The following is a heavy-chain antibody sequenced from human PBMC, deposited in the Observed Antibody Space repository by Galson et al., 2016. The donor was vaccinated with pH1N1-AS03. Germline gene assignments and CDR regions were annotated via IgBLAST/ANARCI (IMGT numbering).Heavy chain of an antibody. CDR3: AREGRVSESDGYYRPLDL. J-gene: IGHJ3*01. Sequence: SLRLSCADSAFSFSRHWMHWVRQAPGKGLVWVSRVSSDGSRTTYTDSVKGRFSISRDNAQNMLYLELNSLRDEDTALYFCAREGRVSESDGYYRPLDLWGQGAMVVVS. V-gene: IGHV3-74*03. D-gene: IGHD3-22*01. CDR2: VSSDGSRT. CDR1: AFSFSRHW.